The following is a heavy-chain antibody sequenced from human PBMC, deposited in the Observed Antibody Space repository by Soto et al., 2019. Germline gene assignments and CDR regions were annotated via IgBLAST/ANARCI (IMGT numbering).Heavy chain of an antibody. Sequence: GGSLRLSCAASGFTFSDYYMSWIRQAPGKGLEWVSYISSSGSTIYYADSVKGRFTISRDNAKNSLYLQMNSLRAEDTAVYYFARATSADYYDSSGYYPDNWGQGTLVTVSS. V-gene: IGHV3-11*01. J-gene: IGHJ4*02. CDR3: ARATSADYYDSSGYYPDN. CDR2: ISSSGSTI. D-gene: IGHD3-22*01. CDR1: GFTFSDYY.